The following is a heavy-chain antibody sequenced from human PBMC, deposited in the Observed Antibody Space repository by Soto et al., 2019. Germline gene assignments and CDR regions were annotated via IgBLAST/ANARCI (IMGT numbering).Heavy chain of an antibody. Sequence: SVKVSCKASGGTFSSYTISWVRQAPGQGLEWMGRIIPILGIANYAQKFQGRVTITADKSTSTAYMELSSLRSEDTAVYYCAREDPSIGPFDYWGQGTLVTVSS. J-gene: IGHJ4*02. CDR1: GGTFSSYT. CDR2: IIPILGIA. V-gene: IGHV1-69*04. CDR3: AREDPSIGPFDY. D-gene: IGHD3-10*01.